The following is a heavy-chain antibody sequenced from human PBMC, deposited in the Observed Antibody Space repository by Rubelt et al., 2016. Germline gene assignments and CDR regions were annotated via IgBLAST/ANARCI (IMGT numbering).Heavy chain of an antibody. D-gene: IGHD6-13*01. CDR1: GGSISSYY. CDR2: INHSGST. J-gene: IGHJ6*02. V-gene: IGHV4-34*01. Sequence: QVQLQESGPGLVKPSETLSLTCTVSGGSISSYYWSWIRQPPGKGLEWIGEINHSGSTNYNPSLKSRVTISVDTSKNQFSLKLGSVTAADTAVYYCARGLGGSSWYLSGLYYYGMDVWGQGTTVTVSS. CDR3: ARGLGGSSWYLSGLYYYGMDV.